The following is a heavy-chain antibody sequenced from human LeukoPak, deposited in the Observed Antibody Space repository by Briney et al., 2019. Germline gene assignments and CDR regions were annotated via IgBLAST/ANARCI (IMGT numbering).Heavy chain of an antibody. V-gene: IGHV4-4*09. J-gene: IGHJ4*02. CDR2: IYTSGST. D-gene: IGHD4-17*01. CDR1: GGSISSYY. CDR3: ARLSNYGASYYFDY. Sequence: SETLSLTCAVTGGSISSYYWTWIRQPPGKGLECIGYIYTSGSTNYSPSLKSRVTISVDTSKNQFSLKLSSVTAADTAVYYCARLSNYGASYYFDYWGQGTLVTVSS.